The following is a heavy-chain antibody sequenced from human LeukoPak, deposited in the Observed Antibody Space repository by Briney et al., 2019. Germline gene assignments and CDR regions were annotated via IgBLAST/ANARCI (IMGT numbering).Heavy chain of an antibody. CDR1: GGSISSSD. CDR2: ISTSGST. J-gene: IGHJ3*02. V-gene: IGHV4-4*07. CDR3: ASSPPVSRYAFYI. Sequence: SETLSLTCTVSGGSISSSDWSWIRQHAGKGLGWIGRISTSGSTTHNPSLKRRVTMSVDTSKHQSSLELSSVTAADTAVYYWASSPPVSRYAFYIWGQGKMVTVSS.